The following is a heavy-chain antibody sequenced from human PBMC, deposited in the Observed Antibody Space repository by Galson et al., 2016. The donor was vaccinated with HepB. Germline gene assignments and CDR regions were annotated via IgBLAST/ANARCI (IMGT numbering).Heavy chain of an antibody. Sequence: SLRLSCPASGFTFTKAWMTWVRRVPGKGLEWGGRIKTQADGGTTDYAAPVKGRFTISRDDSKNTLYLLMDSLKTDDTGAYFCTLSLPLPTELSNHHGLDVWGPGTTVIVSS. J-gene: IGHJ6*02. V-gene: IGHV3-15*05. CDR3: TLSLPLPTELSNHHGLDV. CDR2: IKTQADGGTT. CDR1: GFTFTKAW. D-gene: IGHD1-1*01.